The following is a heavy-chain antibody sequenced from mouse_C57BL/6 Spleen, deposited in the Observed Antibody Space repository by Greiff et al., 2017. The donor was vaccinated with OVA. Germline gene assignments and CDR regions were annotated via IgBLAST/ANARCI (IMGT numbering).Heavy chain of an antibody. J-gene: IGHJ3*01. Sequence: QVQPQQPGAELVRPGSSVKLSCKASGYTFTSYWMHWVKQRPIQGLEWIGNIDPSDSETHYNQKFKDKATLTVDKSSSTAYMQLSSLTSEDSAVYYCARSLDYDEAWFAYWGQGTLVTVSA. V-gene: IGHV1-52*01. D-gene: IGHD2-4*01. CDR2: IDPSDSET. CDR1: GYTFTSYW. CDR3: ARSLDYDEAWFAY.